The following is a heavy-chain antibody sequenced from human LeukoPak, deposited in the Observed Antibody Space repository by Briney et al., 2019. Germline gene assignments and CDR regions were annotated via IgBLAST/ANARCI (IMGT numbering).Heavy chain of an antibody. D-gene: IGHD6-13*01. J-gene: IGHJ6*02. CDR1: GFIFSSYE. CDR2: ISSSGSTL. Sequence: GGSLRLSCAASGFIFSSYEMNWVRQAPGKGLEWVSYISSSGSTLKYADSVKGRFTFSRANAKNTLFMHMNSLRAEDTAVYYCAKGHGTSSFMSALTYYLMDVWGQGTTVTVSS. CDR3: AKGHGTSSFMSALTYYLMDV. V-gene: IGHV3-48*03.